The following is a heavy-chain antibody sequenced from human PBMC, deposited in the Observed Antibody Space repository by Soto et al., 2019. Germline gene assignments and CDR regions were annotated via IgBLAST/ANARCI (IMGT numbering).Heavy chain of an antibody. D-gene: IGHD3-22*01. Sequence: ASVKVSCKASGFTFTSSAVQWVRQARGQRLEWIGWIVVGSGNTNYAQKFQERVTITRDMSTSTAYMELSSLRSEDTAVYYCAAASSGYSAFDIWGQGTMVTVSS. J-gene: IGHJ3*02. CDR3: AAASSGYSAFDI. CDR1: GFTFTSSA. V-gene: IGHV1-58*01. CDR2: IVVGSGNT.